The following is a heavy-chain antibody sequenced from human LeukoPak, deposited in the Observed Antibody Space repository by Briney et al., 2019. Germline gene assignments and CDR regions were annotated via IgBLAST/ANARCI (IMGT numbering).Heavy chain of an antibody. CDR2: IHHSGST. J-gene: IGHJ3*02. D-gene: IGHD1-26*01. Sequence: PSETLSLTCAVSGGSISTNNWWTWVRQPPGKGLEWIGEIHHSGSTDYNPSLKSRVTISPDKSKNQFSLTLTSVTAADTAVCFCARAPLSGTYYTDAFDIWGQGTMVTVSS. V-gene: IGHV4-4*02. CDR3: ARAPLSGTYYTDAFDI. CDR1: GGSISTNNW.